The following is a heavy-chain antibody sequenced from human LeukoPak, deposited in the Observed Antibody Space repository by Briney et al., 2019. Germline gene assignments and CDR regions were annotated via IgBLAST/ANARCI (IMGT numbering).Heavy chain of an antibody. J-gene: IGHJ4*02. CDR2: IYPGDSDT. V-gene: IGHV5-51*01. D-gene: IGHD1-26*01. CDR3: ARGGNYYYYFDY. CDR1: GYSFTNYW. Sequence: GESLKISCKVSGYSFTNYWIAWVRQMPGKGLEWMGIIYPGDSDTRYSPSFQGQVTNSADKSISTAYLQWSSLKASDTAMYFCARGGNYYYYFDYWGQGTLVTVSS.